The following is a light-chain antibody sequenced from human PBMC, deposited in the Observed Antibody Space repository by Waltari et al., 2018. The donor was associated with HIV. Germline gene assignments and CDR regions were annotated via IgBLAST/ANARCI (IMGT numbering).Light chain of an antibody. CDR1: SGDVGGYNF. CDR3: CSYTSSNTYD. V-gene: IGLV2-14*03. Sequence: QSALTQPASVSGSPGQSLAISCTWTSGDVGGYNFVSWYQQHPGKAPKLIIYEVTYRPSGVSDRFSGSKSGNTASLTISGLQAEDEADYYCCSYTSSNTYDFGTGTTVTV. J-gene: IGLJ1*01. CDR2: EVT.